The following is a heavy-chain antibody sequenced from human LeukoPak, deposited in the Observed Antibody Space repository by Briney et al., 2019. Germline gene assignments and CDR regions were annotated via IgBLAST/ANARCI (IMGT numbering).Heavy chain of an antibody. CDR3: ARQPAGYSGYPLGYYYYYYMDV. J-gene: IGHJ6*03. CDR1: GDSVSSNSAA. D-gene: IGHD5-12*01. V-gene: IGHV6-1*01. CDR2: TYYRSKWYN. Sequence: SQTLSLTCAISGDSVSSNSAAWNWIRQSPSRGLEWLGRTYYRSKWYNDYAVSVKSRITINPDTSKNQFSLQLNSVTPEDTAVYYCARQPAGYSGYPLGYYYYYYMDVWGKGTTVTVSS.